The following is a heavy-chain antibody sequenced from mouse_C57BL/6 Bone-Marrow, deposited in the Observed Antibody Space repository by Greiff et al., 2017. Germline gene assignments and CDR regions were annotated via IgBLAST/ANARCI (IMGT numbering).Heavy chain of an antibody. CDR1: GYTFTSYW. CDR3: ARFVSTTTY. V-gene: IGHV1-64*01. D-gene: IGHD1-1*01. Sequence: VQLQQPGAELVKPGASVKLSCKASGYTFTSYWMHWVKQRPGQGLEWIGMIHPNSGSTNYNEKFKSKATLTVDKSSSTAYMQLSSLTSEDAAGEYWARFVSTTTYWGQGTLVTVSA. CDR2: IHPNSGST. J-gene: IGHJ3*01.